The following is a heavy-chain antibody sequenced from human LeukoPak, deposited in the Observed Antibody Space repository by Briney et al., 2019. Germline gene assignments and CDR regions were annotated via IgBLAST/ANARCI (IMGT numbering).Heavy chain of an antibody. V-gene: IGHV3-53*01. J-gene: IGHJ4*02. CDR2: IYSGGLT. Sequence: GGSLRLSCAASGFTVSTNYMSWVRQAPGKGLEWVSLIYSGGLTYYADSVKGRFTIPRDNSKNTLYLQMNSLRAEDTAVYYCARAQYSGRYWGDFDNWGQGTLVTVSS. D-gene: IGHD1-26*01. CDR3: ARAQYSGRYWGDFDN. CDR1: GFTVSTNY.